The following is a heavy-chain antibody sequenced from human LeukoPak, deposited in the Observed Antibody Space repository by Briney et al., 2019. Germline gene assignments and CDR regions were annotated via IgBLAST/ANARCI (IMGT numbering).Heavy chain of an antibody. Sequence: SETLSLTCTVSGGSISSYYWSWIRQPPGKGLEWIGCIYYSGSTNYNPSLKSRVTMSVDTSKNQFSLKVSSVTAADTAVYYCARHCSGGSCYSDFDCWGQGTLVTVSS. CDR2: IYYSGST. V-gene: IGHV4-59*08. J-gene: IGHJ4*02. CDR1: GGSISSYY. D-gene: IGHD2-15*01. CDR3: ARHCSGGSCYSDFDC.